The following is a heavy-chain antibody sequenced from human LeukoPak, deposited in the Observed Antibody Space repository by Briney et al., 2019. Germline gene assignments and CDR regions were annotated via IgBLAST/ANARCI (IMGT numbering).Heavy chain of an antibody. CDR2: IYYSGST. Sequence: SETLSLTCTVSGGSISSSSYYWGWIRQPPGKGLEWIGSIYYSGSTYYIPSLKSRVTISVDTSKNQFSLKLSSVTAADTAVYYCARRHTVGGHIWFDPWGQGTLVIVSS. D-gene: IGHD4-11*01. CDR3: ARRHTVGGHIWFDP. CDR1: GGSISSSSYY. J-gene: IGHJ5*02. V-gene: IGHV4-39*01.